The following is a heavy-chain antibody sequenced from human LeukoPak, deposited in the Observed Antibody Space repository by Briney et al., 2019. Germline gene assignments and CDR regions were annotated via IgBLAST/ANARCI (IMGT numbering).Heavy chain of an antibody. CDR3: ARHCCRWLLHSRAGSFDY. D-gene: IGHD4-23*01. V-gene: IGHV4-39*01. CDR2: INHSGST. CDR1: GGSISSSSYY. Sequence: SETLSLTCTVSGGSISSSSYYWGWIRQPPGKGLEWIGEINHSGSTNYNPSLKSRVTISVDTSKNQFSLKLSSVTAADTAVYYCARHCCRWLLHSRAGSFDYWGQGTLVTVSS. J-gene: IGHJ4*02.